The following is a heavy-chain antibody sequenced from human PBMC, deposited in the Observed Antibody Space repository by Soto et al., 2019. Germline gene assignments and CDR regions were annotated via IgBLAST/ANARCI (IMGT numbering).Heavy chain of an antibody. CDR1: GGSFSCYY. CDR2: INHSGST. CDR3: ARVYDFWSGYYPRGYYYGMDV. D-gene: IGHD3-3*01. V-gene: IGHV4-34*01. Sequence: PSETRSRTWAVYGGSFSCYYWSWIRQPPGKGLEWIGEINHSGSTNYNPSLKSRVTISVDTSKNQFSLKLSSVTAADTAVYYCARVYDFWSGYYPRGYYYGMDVWGQGTTVTVSS. J-gene: IGHJ6*02.